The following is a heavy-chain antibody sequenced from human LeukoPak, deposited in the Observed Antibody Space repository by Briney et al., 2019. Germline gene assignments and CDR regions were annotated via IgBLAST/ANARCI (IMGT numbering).Heavy chain of an antibody. J-gene: IGHJ4*02. Sequence: GGSLRLSCAASGSTFDDYAMHWVRQAPGKGLEWVSGISWNSGSIGYADSVKGRFTISRDNAKNSLYLQMNSLRAEDTALYYCAKMGEYCSGGSCALGEYFDYWGQGTLVTVSS. D-gene: IGHD2-15*01. V-gene: IGHV3-9*01. CDR3: AKMGEYCSGGSCALGEYFDY. CDR2: ISWNSGSI. CDR1: GSTFDDYA.